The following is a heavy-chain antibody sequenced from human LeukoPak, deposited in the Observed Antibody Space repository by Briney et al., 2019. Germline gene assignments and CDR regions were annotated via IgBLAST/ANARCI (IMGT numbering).Heavy chain of an antibody. V-gene: IGHV1-18*01. CDR2: ISAYNGNT. J-gene: IGHJ6*02. CDR1: GYTFTSYG. Sequence: GASVKVSCKPSGYTFTSYGISWLRQAPGQGLKCMGWISAYNGNTNYAQKLQGRVTMTTDTSTSTAYMELRSLRSDDTAVYYCARDGYCSGGSCYVGGMDVWGQGTTVTVSS. CDR3: ARDGYCSGGSCYVGGMDV. D-gene: IGHD2-15*01.